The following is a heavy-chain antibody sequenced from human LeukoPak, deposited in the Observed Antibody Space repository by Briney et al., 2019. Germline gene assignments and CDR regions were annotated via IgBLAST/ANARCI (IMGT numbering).Heavy chain of an antibody. D-gene: IGHD2-15*01. CDR1: GFTFSNYG. V-gene: IGHV3-23*01. CDR2: IGASDGYT. J-gene: IGHJ4*01. CDR3: ARAPVVSCRGAFCYPLDY. Sequence: GGSLRLSCAASGFTFSNYGMSWVRQSPEKGLEWVSAIGASDGYTYHADSVKGRFTMSRDISRNTVYLQMNSLRVDDTAVYFCARAPVVSCRGAFCYPLDYWGHGILITVSS.